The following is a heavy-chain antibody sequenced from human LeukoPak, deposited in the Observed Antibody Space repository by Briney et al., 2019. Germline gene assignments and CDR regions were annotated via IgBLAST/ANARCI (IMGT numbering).Heavy chain of an antibody. J-gene: IGHJ6*03. Sequence: SETLSLTCTVSDDSISSYYWSWIRQPPGKGLEWIGEINHSGSTNYNPSLKSRVTISVDTSKNQFSLKLSSVTAADTAVYYCARGLGDYIWGSRIHYYYYYMDVWGKGTTVTVSS. D-gene: IGHD3-16*01. CDR2: INHSGST. CDR1: DDSISSYY. V-gene: IGHV4-34*01. CDR3: ARGLGDYIWGSRIHYYYYYMDV.